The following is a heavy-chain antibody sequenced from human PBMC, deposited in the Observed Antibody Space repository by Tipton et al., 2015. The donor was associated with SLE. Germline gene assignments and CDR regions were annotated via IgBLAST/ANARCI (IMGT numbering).Heavy chain of an antibody. Sequence: TLSLTCAVYGGSFSDYSWSWIRQPPGKGLEWIGEINHSGSTNYNPSLKSPVTISIDTSENQFSLRLSSVTAADTAVYYCARDCTTGVCYTTSLDYWGQGTLVTVSP. V-gene: IGHV4-34*01. J-gene: IGHJ4*02. CDR3: ARDCTTGVCYTTSLDY. CDR1: GGSFSDYS. CDR2: INHSGST. D-gene: IGHD2-8*01.